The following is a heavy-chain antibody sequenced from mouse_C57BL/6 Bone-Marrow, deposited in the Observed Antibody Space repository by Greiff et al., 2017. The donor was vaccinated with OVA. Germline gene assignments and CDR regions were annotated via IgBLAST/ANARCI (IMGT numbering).Heavy chain of an antibody. D-gene: IGHD1-1*01. CDR1: GFSLSTSGMG. CDR2: IYWDDDK. Sequence: QVTLKVSGPGILQSSQTLSLTCSFSGFSLSTSGMGVSWIRQPSGKGLEWLAHIYWDDDKRYNPSLKSRLTISQDTSRNQVFLKITSVDTADTATYYCARKKGGITTVVEWYFDVWGTGTTVTVSS. V-gene: IGHV8-12*01. J-gene: IGHJ1*03. CDR3: ARKKGGITTVVEWYFDV.